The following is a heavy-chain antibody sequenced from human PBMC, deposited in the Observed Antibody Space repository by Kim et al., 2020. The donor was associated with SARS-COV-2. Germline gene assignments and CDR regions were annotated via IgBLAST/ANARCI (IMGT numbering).Heavy chain of an antibody. J-gene: IGHJ4*02. D-gene: IGHD2-21*01. Sequence: GGSLRLSCAASGFTFSSYAMSWVRQAPGKGLEWVSAISGSGGSTYYADSVKGRFTISRDNSKNTLYLQMNSLRAEDTAEYYCAKDSHIVVVIAFDYWGQGTLVTVSS. CDR2: ISGSGGST. CDR1: GFTFSSYA. V-gene: IGHV3-23*01. CDR3: AKDSHIVVVIAFDY.